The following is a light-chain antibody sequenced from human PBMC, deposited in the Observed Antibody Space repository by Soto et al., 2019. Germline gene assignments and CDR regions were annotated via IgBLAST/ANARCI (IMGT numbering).Light chain of an antibody. J-gene: IGLJ1*01. Sequence: QSALTQPASVSGSPGQSITISCTGTSSDIGTYDHVSWYQQHPGKAPQLIIYEVYNRASGLSNLFSGSKSGNTASLTISVLQSEDEADYYCCAYTTGSTLVFGTGTKLTVL. CDR3: CAYTTGSTLV. CDR2: EVY. V-gene: IGLV2-14*01. CDR1: SSDIGTYDH.